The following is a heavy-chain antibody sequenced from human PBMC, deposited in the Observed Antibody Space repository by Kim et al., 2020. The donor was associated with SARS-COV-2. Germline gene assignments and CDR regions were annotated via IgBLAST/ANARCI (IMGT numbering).Heavy chain of an antibody. CDR2: VFQNGRT. V-gene: IGHV4-59*13. CDR1: GASINTFY. D-gene: IGHD1-26*01. CDR3: ARDLGISGTDFHYFYGLDV. J-gene: IGHJ6*01. Sequence: SETLSLTCTVSGASINTFYWSWLRQAPGKGLEWIGYVFQNGRTKYNPSLKSRVTISLDTPKNQVSLKLKSVTAADTAIYFCARDLGISGTDFHYFYGLDV.